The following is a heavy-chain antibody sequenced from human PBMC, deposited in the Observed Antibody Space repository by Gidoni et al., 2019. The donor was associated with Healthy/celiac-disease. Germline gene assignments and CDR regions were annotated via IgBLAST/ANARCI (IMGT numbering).Heavy chain of an antibody. Sequence: EVQLVESGGGLVKPGGSLRLSCAASGFTFRSYSMNWVRPAPGKGLEWVSSSSSSSSYIYYADSVKGRFTISRDNAKNSLYLQMNSLRAEDTAVYYCARTYSSHYTTDAFDIWGQGTMVTVSS. D-gene: IGHD6-19*01. CDR3: ARTYSSHYTTDAFDI. V-gene: IGHV3-21*01. J-gene: IGHJ3*02. CDR2: SSSSSSYI. CDR1: GFTFRSYS.